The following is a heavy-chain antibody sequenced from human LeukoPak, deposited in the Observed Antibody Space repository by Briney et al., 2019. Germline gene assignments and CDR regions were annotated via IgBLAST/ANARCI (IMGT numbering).Heavy chain of an antibody. CDR2: PIPIYGSA. J-gene: IGHJ3*02. V-gene: IGHV1-69*13. D-gene: IGHD3-22*01. Sequence: SVKVSCKASGGSFTFTSHAISWVRQAPGQGLEWMGGPIPIYGSANYAQKFQGRVTITSDESTRTVYMELSSLRPEDSAVHYCAGFFYDNSGDAFDIWGQGTMVTVSS. CDR1: GGSFTFTSHA. CDR3: AGFFYDNSGDAFDI.